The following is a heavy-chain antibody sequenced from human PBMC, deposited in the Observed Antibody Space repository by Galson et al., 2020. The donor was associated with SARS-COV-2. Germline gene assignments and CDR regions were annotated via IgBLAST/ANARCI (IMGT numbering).Heavy chain of an antibody. V-gene: IGHV1-69*05. J-gene: IGHJ6*03. CDR2: IIPIFCTA. Sequence: ASVTVSCQASRGTFRSYAISCVRQAPGQGLEWMGGIIPIFCTANYAQKFQGRVTITTDESTSTAYMELSSLRSEDTAVYYCAREGLISWYSSSSLLAYYYYMDVWGKGTTVTISS. CDR3: AREGLISWYSSSSLLAYYYYMDV. CDR1: RGTFRSYA. D-gene: IGHD6-6*01.